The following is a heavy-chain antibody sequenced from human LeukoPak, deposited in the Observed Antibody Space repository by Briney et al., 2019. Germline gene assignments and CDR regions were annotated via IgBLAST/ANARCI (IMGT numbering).Heavy chain of an antibody. CDR1: GFTFSSYA. V-gene: IGHV3-23*01. Sequence: GGSLRLSCAASGFTFSSYAMSWVRQAPGKGLEWVSAIRGSGDRTHYADSVKGRFTISRDNSKNTLYLQMNSLRAEDTAVYYCAKRALTSHFDYWGQGTLVTVSS. J-gene: IGHJ4*02. CDR3: AKRALTSHFDY. CDR2: IRGSGDRT.